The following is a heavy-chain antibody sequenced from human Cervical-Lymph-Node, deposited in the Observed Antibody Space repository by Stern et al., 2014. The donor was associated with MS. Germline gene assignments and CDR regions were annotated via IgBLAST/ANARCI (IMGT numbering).Heavy chain of an antibody. CDR3: ARVDDCSGGTCFSTSWFDP. CDR2: IYQDGST. CDR1: GGSFNNYY. Sequence: QLQLQESGPGLVKPSEPLSLTCTVSGGSFNNYYWSWIRQPPGKGLEWIGDIYQDGSTKYNPSLKSRVTISLHTSKKQFSLRLTSVTAADTAVYYCARVDDCSGGTCFSTSWFDPWGQGTLVTVSS. D-gene: IGHD2-15*01. J-gene: IGHJ5*02. V-gene: IGHV4-59*01.